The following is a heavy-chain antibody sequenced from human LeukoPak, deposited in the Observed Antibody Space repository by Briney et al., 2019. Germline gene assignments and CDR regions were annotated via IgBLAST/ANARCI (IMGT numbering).Heavy chain of an antibody. CDR1: GFTFDDYA. V-gene: IGHV3-9*01. J-gene: IGHJ3*02. Sequence: GRSLRLSCAASGFTFDDYAMHWVRHAPGKGLEWVSGISWNSGSIGYADSVKGRFTISRDNAKNSLYLQMNSLRAEDTALYYCAKDIREYSGSYGDAFDIWGQGTMVTVSS. CDR2: ISWNSGSI. CDR3: AKDIREYSGSYGDAFDI. D-gene: IGHD1-26*01.